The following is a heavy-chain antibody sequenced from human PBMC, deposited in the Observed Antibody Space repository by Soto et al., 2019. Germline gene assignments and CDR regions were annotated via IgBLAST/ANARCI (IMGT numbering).Heavy chain of an antibody. J-gene: IGHJ6*02. V-gene: IGHV2-5*02. CDR1: GFSLRTNGVG. CDR2: IYWDDDK. Sequence: SGPTLVNPTQTLTLTCTFSGFSLRTNGVGVGWIRQPPGKALEWLALIYWDDDKRYSPSLQNRLAITKDTSKKQVVLTMTNMDPVDTATYYCVYRRVLYGMDVWGPGTTVTVSS. CDR3: VYRRVLYGMDV.